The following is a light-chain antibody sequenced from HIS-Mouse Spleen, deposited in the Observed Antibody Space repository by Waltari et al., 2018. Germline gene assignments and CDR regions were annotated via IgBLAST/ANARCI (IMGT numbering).Light chain of an antibody. V-gene: IGLV2-11*01. CDR1: SSDVGGYNS. J-gene: IGLJ1*01. CDR2: DVS. Sequence: QSALTQPRSVSGSPGQSVTISCTGTSSDVGGYNSVSWYQQHPGKAPELMIYDVSKRPSGVPDRVSGSKSGNTASLTISGLQAEDEADYYCCSYAGSYTYVFGTGTKVTVL. CDR3: CSYAGSYTYV.